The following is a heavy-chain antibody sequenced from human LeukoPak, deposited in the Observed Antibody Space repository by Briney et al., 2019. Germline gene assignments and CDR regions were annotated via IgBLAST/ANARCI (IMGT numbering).Heavy chain of an antibody. CDR2: INQYGWEK. Sequence: GGSLRLSCAASRFTFSSYWMSWVRQARGKGLQWVANINQYGWEKFYVDSVKGRFTISRDNAKNSLNPQMSSMRGEHTAVYYCAREGLWVGLDSGKTRHPYWDIWGQGTMVTVSS. D-gene: IGHD2-21*01. J-gene: IGHJ3*02. CDR3: AREGLWVGLDSGKTRHPYWDI. V-gene: IGHV3-7*04. CDR1: RFTFSSYW.